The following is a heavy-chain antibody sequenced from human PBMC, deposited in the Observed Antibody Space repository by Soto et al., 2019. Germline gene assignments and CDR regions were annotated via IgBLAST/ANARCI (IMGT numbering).Heavy chain of an antibody. V-gene: IGHV3-33*01. CDR2: IWYDGSNK. J-gene: IGHJ4*02. CDR3: ARDPSPIVGATEYYFYY. D-gene: IGHD1-26*01. CDR1: GFTFSSYG. Sequence: QVQLVESGGGVVQPGRSLRLSCAASGFTFSSYGMHWVRQAPGKGLEREAVIWYDGSNKYYADSVKGRFTISSDKSKNTLYLQMNSLKAEDTAVYYLARDPSPIVGATEYYFYYGGQGALVAVSS.